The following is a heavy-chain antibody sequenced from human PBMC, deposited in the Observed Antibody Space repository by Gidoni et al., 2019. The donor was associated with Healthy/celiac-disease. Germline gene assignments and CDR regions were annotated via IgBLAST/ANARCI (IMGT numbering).Heavy chain of an antibody. V-gene: IGHV4-34*01. CDR1: GGSFSGYY. CDR3: ARERGKAFDI. CDR2: INHSGST. Sequence: QVQLQQWGAGLLKPSETLSLTCAVYGGSFSGYYWSWIRQPPGKGLEWIGEINHSGSTNYNPSLKSRVTISVDTSKNQFSLKLSSVTAADTAVYYCARERGKAFDIWGQGTMVTVSS. J-gene: IGHJ3*02.